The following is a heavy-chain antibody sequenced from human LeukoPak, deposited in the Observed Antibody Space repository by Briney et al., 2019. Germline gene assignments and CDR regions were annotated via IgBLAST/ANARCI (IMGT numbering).Heavy chain of an antibody. J-gene: IGHJ4*02. V-gene: IGHV4-59*12. CDR3: ASGAADGYNFGFDY. D-gene: IGHD5-24*01. CDR2: THSSGSA. Sequence: SETLSLTCTVYGASLNDYYWSWIRQPPGKALEWIGFTHSSGSANSNPSLTSRVTISIDTSKNQFSLNLTSLTAADTAVYLCASGAADGYNFGFDYWGQGTLAAVSS. CDR1: GASLNDYY.